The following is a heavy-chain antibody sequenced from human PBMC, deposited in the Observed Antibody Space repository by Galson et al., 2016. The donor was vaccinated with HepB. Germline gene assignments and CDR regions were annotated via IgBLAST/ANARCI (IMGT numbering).Heavy chain of an antibody. CDR3: ARPLTLVRGVLITAYGLDV. J-gene: IGHJ6*02. CDR1: GGSFSSEA. V-gene: IGHV1-69*13. Sequence: SVKVSCKASGGSFSSEAISWVRQGPGQGLEWMGGISPMFGTADYAEKFQGIFTITADESTKTAYMELSSLRSEDTAVYYCARPLTLVRGVLITAYGLDVWGQGTTVTVSS. CDR2: ISPMFGTA. D-gene: IGHD3-10*01.